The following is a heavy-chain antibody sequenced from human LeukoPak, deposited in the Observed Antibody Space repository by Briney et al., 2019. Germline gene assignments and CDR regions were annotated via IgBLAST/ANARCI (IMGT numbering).Heavy chain of an antibody. CDR1: GFTYRRHW. CDR2: IKQDGSQ. D-gene: IGHD4-17*01. J-gene: IGHJ4*02. V-gene: IGHV3-7*01. CDR3: ARGPDYGDRLDFLDY. Sequence: GGSLRLSCAASGFTYRRHWMGWVRQAPGKVPEWVASIKQDGSQYTVDSVKGRFIISRDNAKNSLYLQMNSLRAEDTAVYSCARGPDYGDRLDFLDYWGQGTLVTVSS.